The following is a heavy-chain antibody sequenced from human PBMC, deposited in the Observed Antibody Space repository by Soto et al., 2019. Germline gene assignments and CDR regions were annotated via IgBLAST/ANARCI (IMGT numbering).Heavy chain of an antibody. J-gene: IGHJ4*02. Sequence: SETLSLTCTVSGDSISSSTYFWCWVRHPPGNGLEWIGSIYYSGSIYYSGSTYYNPSLKSRVTIPVDTSKNHFSLKLSSVTAADTAVYYCARHLGEGYFDYWGQGTLVTVSS. CDR3: ARHLGEGYFDY. V-gene: IGHV4-61*05. CDR2: IYYSGST. CDR1: GDSISSSTYF.